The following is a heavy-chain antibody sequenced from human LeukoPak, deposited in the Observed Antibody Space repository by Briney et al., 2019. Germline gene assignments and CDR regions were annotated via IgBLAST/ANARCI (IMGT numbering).Heavy chain of an antibody. D-gene: IGHD3-3*01. J-gene: IGHJ5*02. CDR2: IIPIFGTA. CDR3: ARGATYYDFWSGPLNWFDP. V-gene: IGHV1-69*01. Sequence: SVKVSCKASGGTFSSYAISWVRQAPGRGLEWMGGIIPIFGTANYAQKFQGRVTITADESTSTAYMELSSLRSEDTAVYYCARGATYYDFWSGPLNWFDPWGQGTLVTVSS. CDR1: GGTFSSYA.